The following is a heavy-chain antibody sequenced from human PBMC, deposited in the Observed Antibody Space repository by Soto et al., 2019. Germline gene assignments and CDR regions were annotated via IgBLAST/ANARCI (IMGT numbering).Heavy chain of an antibody. J-gene: IGHJ3*01. CDR1: GFTISGKKY. CDR2: LYDLDGS. D-gene: IGHD1-1*01. CDR3: ATWHEREHAYEV. V-gene: IGHV3-53*01. Sequence: DVQLVESGGGLIQPGESLRLSCAASGFTISGKKYVAWVRHAPGKGLEWLSALYDLDGSFYAASVKGRFTTSSDSSKTTVYLRMNDLRPDDTAVYYCATWHEREHAYEVWGQGTTVTVSS.